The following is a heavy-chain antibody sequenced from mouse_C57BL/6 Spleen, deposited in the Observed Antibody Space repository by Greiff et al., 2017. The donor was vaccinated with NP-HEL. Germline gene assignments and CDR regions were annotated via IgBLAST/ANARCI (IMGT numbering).Heavy chain of an antibody. CDR1: GYTFTNYW. D-gene: IGHD3-2*02. CDR2: IYPGGGYT. CDR3: ARSGTAQAPFDY. V-gene: IGHV1-63*01. J-gene: IGHJ2*01. Sequence: QVQLQQSGAELVRPGTSVKMSCKASGYTFTNYWIGWAKQRPGHGLEWIGDIYPGGGYTNYNEKFKGKATLAADKSSSTAYMQFSSLTSEDSAIYYCARSGTAQAPFDYWGQGTTLTVSS.